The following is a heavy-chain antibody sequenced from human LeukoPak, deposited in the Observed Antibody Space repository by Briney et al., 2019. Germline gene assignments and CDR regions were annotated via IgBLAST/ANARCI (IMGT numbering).Heavy chain of an antibody. V-gene: IGHV4-31*03. Sequence: SQTLSLTCTVSGGSISSGGYYWSWIRQYPGKGLEWIGYIYYSGYTYYNPSLKSRVTMSVDTSKNQFSLKLTSVTDADTAVYYCARDEVVYFDSWGQGTLVTVSS. D-gene: IGHD2-15*01. CDR3: ARDEVVYFDS. CDR1: GGSISSGGYY. J-gene: IGHJ4*02. CDR2: IYYSGYT.